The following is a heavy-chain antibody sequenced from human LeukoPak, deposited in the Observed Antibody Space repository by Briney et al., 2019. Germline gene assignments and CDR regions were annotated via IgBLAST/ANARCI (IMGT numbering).Heavy chain of an antibody. CDR2: INQDGTEK. CDR1: GFTFTTYW. V-gene: IGHV3-7*01. Sequence: PGESLRLSCAASGFTFTTYWMSWVRQAPGKGLEWVANINQDGTEKFYVDSVKGRFTISRDNAKNSLYLQMNSLRVEDTAVYYCAKVAKYYYGSETYYFFEHWGQGTLVTVSS. J-gene: IGHJ4*02. CDR3: AKVAKYYYGSETYYFFEH. D-gene: IGHD3-10*01.